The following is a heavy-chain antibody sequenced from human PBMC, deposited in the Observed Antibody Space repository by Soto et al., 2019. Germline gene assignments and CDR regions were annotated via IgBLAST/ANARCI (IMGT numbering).Heavy chain of an antibody. CDR1: GFSLRTSGVG. D-gene: IGHD3-10*01. CDR2: IYWDDDT. Sequence: SGPTLVNPTQTLTLTCTFSGFSLRTSGVGVGWIRQPPGKALEWLAVIYWDDDTRFSPSLKTRLTITKDTSKNQVVLTMINVDPVDTGTYYCAHSREIFNSGSYYVDYWGQGTLGTGSS. V-gene: IGHV2-5*02. CDR3: AHSREIFNSGSYYVDY. J-gene: IGHJ4*02.